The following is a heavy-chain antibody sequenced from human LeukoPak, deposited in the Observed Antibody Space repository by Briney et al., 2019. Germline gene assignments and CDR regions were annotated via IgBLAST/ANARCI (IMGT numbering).Heavy chain of an antibody. V-gene: IGHV3-21*06. D-gene: IGHD6-19*01. CDR3: ARDSTIAVAGTLYKYFDP. CDR2: ITSNYDSI. Sequence: GGSLRLSCAASGFTFSSYALSWVRQAPGKGLEWVSSITSNYDSIYYADSVKGRFTISRVDGQNSLFLQMNSLRAEDTAVYYCARDSTIAVAGTLYKYFDPWGQGTLVTLSS. CDR1: GFTFSSYA. J-gene: IGHJ5*02.